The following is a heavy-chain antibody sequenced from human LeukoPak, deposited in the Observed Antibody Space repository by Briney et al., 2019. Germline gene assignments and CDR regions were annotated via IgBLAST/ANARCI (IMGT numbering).Heavy chain of an antibody. Sequence: WGSLRLSCAASGFTFSSYWMSWVGQAPGKGLEWVAIIKQDGSEKYNVDSVKGGLTISRDNAKNSLYLQMNSLRAEDTAVYYCARDLVVPAAIRGYYYYGMDVWGQGTTVTVSS. D-gene: IGHD2-2*02. CDR1: GFTFSSYW. J-gene: IGHJ6*02. V-gene: IGHV3-7*01. CDR3: ARDLVVPAAIRGYYYYGMDV. CDR2: IKQDGSEK.